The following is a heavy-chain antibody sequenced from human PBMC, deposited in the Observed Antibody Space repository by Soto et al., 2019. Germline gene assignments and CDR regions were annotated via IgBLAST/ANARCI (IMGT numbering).Heavy chain of an antibody. CDR2: INHSGST. D-gene: IGHD2-15*01. CDR3: ARNKVVVVAATDYYYYYMDV. V-gene: IGHV4-34*01. CDR1: GGSFSGYY. Sequence: QVQLQQWGAGLLKPSETLSLTCAVYGGSFSGYYWSWIRQPPGKGLEWIGEINHSGSTNYNPSLKSRVTISVDTSKNQFSLQLSSVTAADTAVYYCARNKVVVVAATDYYYYYMDVWGKGTTVTVSS. J-gene: IGHJ6*03.